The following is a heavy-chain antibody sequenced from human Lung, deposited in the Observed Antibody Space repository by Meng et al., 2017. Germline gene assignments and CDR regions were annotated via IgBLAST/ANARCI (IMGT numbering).Heavy chain of an antibody. CDR3: ARGPTTMAHDFDY. Sequence: VHLQQWGVGLLTPSETLSLTCFVFGGSFSDHYWSWIRQPPGKGLEWIGEIKHSGSTNYTPSLESRATISVDTSQNNLSLKLSSVTAADSAVYYCARGPTTMAHDFDYWGQGTLVTVSS. D-gene: IGHD4-11*01. J-gene: IGHJ4*02. V-gene: IGHV4-34*01. CDR1: GGSFSDHY. CDR2: IKHSGST.